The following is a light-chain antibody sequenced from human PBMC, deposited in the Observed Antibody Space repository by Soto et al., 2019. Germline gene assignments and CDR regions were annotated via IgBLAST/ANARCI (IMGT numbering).Light chain of an antibody. Sequence: VLTQPPSVSGAPGQRVTISCTGRSSNSGAGYDVHWYQQLPGTAPKLLIYGNSNRPSGVPDRFSGSKSGTSASLAITGLQAEDEADYYCQSYDSSLSGWVFGGGTKLTVL. CDR2: GNS. V-gene: IGLV1-40*01. CDR1: SSNSGAGYD. J-gene: IGLJ3*02. CDR3: QSYDSSLSGWV.